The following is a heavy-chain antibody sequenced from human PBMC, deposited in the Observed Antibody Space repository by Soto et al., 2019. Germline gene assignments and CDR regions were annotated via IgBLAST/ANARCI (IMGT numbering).Heavy chain of an antibody. CDR1: GGTFSSYA. D-gene: IGHD6-6*01. Sequence: ASVKVSCKASGGTFSSYAISWVRQAPGQGLEWMGGIIPIFGTANYAQKFQGRVTITADKSTSTAYMELSSLRSEDTAVCYCARGEYSSSSLVPHYYYYGMDVWGQGTTVTVSS. CDR2: IIPIFGTA. CDR3: ARGEYSSSSLVPHYYYYGMDV. V-gene: IGHV1-69*06. J-gene: IGHJ6*02.